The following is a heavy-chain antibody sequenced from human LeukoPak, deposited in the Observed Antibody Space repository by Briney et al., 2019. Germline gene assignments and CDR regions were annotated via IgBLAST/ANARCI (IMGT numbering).Heavy chain of an antibody. CDR1: GFTFSSHG. CDR2: ISPSGGIT. V-gene: IGHV3-23*01. Sequence: GGSLRLSCAASGFTFSSHGMNWVRQAPGKGLEWVSGISPSGGITYYTDSVKGRFTISRDNSKNTVSLQMNSLRGEDTAVYYCARGEWSSSPFDYWGQGTLVTVSS. D-gene: IGHD6-6*01. CDR3: ARGEWSSSPFDY. J-gene: IGHJ4*02.